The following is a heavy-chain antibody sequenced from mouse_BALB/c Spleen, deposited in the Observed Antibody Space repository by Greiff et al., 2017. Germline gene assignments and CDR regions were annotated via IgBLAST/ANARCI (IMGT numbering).Heavy chain of an antibody. CDR3: ATYGYDAWFAY. CDR2: IWGDGST. V-gene: IGHV2-6-7*01. Sequence: VQLKESGPGLVAPSQSLSITCTVSGFSLTGYGVNWVRQPPGKGLEWLGMIWGDGSTDYNSALKSRLSISKDNSKSKVFLKMNSLQTDDTARYYCATYGYDAWFAYWGQGTVVTVSA. J-gene: IGHJ3*01. CDR1: GFSLTGYG. D-gene: IGHD2-2*01.